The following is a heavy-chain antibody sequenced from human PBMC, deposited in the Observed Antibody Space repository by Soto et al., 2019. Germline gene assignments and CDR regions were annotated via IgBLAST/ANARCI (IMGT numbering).Heavy chain of an antibody. D-gene: IGHD6-19*01. CDR1: GHSFTSYW. V-gene: IGHV5-51*01. CDR2: IYPGDSDP. Sequence: GESLKISCKGSGHSFTSYWIGWVRQMPGKGLEWMGIIYPGDSDPRYSPSFQGQVTISADKSISTAYLQWSSLKASDTAMYYCARSRRGAYSSGWYSPSGYYNYGIDVWGQGTKVTVSS. CDR3: ARSRRGAYSSGWYSPSGYYNYGIDV. J-gene: IGHJ6*02.